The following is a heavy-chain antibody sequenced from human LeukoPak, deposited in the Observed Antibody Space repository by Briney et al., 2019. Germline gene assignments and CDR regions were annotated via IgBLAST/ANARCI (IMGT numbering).Heavy chain of an antibody. CDR2: ITDSGGST. D-gene: IGHD3-10*01. Sequence: PGGSLRLSCSASGFTFSSYAMSWVRQAPGKGLEWVSTITDSGGSTYYADSVKGRFTISRDNSKNTLYLQMNSLSPEDTAVYHCARTYGFNGSGSYYNKNYFDYWGQGTLVIVSS. CDR3: ARTYGFNGSGSYYNKNYFDY. CDR1: GFTFSSYA. J-gene: IGHJ4*02. V-gene: IGHV3-23*01.